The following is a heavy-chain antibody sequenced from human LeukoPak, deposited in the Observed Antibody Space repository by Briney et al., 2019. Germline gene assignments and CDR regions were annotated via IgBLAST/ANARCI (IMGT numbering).Heavy chain of an antibody. J-gene: IGHJ5*01. CDR2: IYYSGSA. Sequence: SETLSLTCTVSGGSISSYYWSWIRQPPGKGLEWIGYIYYSGSATYNPSLKSRVTISVDTSKNQFSLKLRSVTAADTAVYYCARVPYGSGENWFDSWGQGALVTVSS. V-gene: IGHV4-59*01. D-gene: IGHD3-10*01. CDR1: GGSISSYY. CDR3: ARVPYGSGENWFDS.